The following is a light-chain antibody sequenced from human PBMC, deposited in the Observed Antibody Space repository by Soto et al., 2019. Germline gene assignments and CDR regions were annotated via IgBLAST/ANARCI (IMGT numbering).Light chain of an antibody. Sequence: EIVMTQSPATLYVSPGERATLSCRASQSVSSNLAWYQQKPGQAPRLLIYGASTRATGIPARFSGSGSGTEFTLTISSLQSEEFAFYYCQQYNNWPPWTFGQGTKVEIK. CDR3: QQYNNWPPWT. V-gene: IGKV3-15*01. CDR2: GAS. CDR1: QSVSSN. J-gene: IGKJ1*01.